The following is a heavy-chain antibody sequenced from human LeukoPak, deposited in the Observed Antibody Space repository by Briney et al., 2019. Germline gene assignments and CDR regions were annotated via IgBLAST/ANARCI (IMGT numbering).Heavy chain of an antibody. CDR1: GFTFSNAW. D-gene: IGHD3-22*01. Sequence: SGGSLRLSCAASGFTFSNAWMSWVRQAPGKGLEWVGRIKSKTDGGTKDYAAPVKGTFTISRDDSKNTLDLQMNSRKTEDTAVYYCTTEDGASSGYPQYSLDTCVQGT. J-gene: IGHJ5*02. V-gene: IGHV3-15*01. CDR2: IKSKTDGGTK. CDR3: TTEDGASSGYPQYSLDT.